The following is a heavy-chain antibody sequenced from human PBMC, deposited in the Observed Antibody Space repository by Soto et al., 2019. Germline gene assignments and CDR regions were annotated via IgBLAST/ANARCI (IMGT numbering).Heavy chain of an antibody. CDR2: FNPKTGGP. CDR3: ARDSGGGSSWYSNIGFDP. D-gene: IGHD6-13*01. V-gene: IGHV1-2*02. CDR1: GYTFTDYY. J-gene: IGHJ5*02. Sequence: ASVKVSCKASGYTFTDYYIHWVRQAPGQGLEWLGWFNPKTGGPNYAPKFQGRVTMTRDTSLSTTYMELTSLTSDDTAVYYCARDSGGGSSWYSNIGFDPWGQGTLVTVSS.